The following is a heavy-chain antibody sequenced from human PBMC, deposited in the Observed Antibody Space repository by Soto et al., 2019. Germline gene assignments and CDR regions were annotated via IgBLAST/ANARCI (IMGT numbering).Heavy chain of an antibody. CDR2: ISYDGSNK. D-gene: IGHD4-17*01. CDR3: ARSSPGTVTTATRRYTYGMDV. J-gene: IGHJ6*02. CDR1: GFTFSSYA. V-gene: IGHV3-30-3*01. Sequence: GGSLRLSCAASGFTFSSYAMHWVRQAPGKGLEWVAVISYDGSNKYYADSVKGRFTISRDNSKNTLYLQMNSLRAEDTAVYYCARSSPGTVTTATRRYTYGMDVWGQGTTVTVSS.